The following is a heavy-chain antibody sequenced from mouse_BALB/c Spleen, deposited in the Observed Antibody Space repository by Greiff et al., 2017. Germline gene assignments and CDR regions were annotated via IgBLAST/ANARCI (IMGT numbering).Heavy chain of an antibody. Sequence: DVKLVESGGGLVQPGGSLKLSCAASGFTFSSYTMSWVRQTPEKRLEWVAYISNGGGSTYYPDTVKGRFTISRDNAKNTLYLQMSSLKSEDTAMYYCARRRYDAFDYWGQGTTLTVSS. CDR1: GFTFSSYT. D-gene: IGHD2-14*01. CDR2: ISNGGGST. CDR3: ARRRYDAFDY. J-gene: IGHJ2*01. V-gene: IGHV5-12-2*01.